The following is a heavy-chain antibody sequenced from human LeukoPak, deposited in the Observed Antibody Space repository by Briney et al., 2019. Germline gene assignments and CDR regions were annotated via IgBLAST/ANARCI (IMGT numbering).Heavy chain of an antibody. V-gene: IGHV3-7*01. D-gene: IGHD3-3*01. CDR3: ARDRGVLRFLEWVSRDYYYYYGMDV. CDR1: GFTFSSYW. J-gene: IGHJ6*02. CDR2: IKQDGSEK. Sequence: PGGSLRLSCAAPGFTFSSYWMSWVRQAPGKGLEWVANIKQDGSEKYYVDSVKGRFTISRDNAKNSLYLQMNSLRAEDTAVYYCARDRGVLRFLEWVSRDYYYYYGMDVWGQGTTVTVSS.